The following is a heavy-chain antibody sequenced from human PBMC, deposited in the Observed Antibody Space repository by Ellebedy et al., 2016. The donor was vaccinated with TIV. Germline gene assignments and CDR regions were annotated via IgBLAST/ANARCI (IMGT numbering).Heavy chain of an antibody. CDR1: GFTFSGYW. CDR3: ARHTTMAYLFDY. CDR2: IKEDGSEA. J-gene: IGHJ4*02. D-gene: IGHD1-1*01. Sequence: PSETLSLTCAASGFTFSGYWMSWVRQAPGKGLEWVANIKEDGSEAYYVDSVQGRFTITRDNAKNSLFLQMNKLRAEDTAVYFCARHTTMAYLFDYWGQGALVTVSS. V-gene: IGHV3-7*03.